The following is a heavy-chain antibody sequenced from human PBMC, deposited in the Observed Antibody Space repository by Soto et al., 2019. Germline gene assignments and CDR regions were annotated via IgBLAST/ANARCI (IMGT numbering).Heavy chain of an antibody. V-gene: IGHV4-31*03. CDR1: GGSISSGGYY. Sequence: SETLSLTCTVSGGSISSGGYYWSWIRQHPGKGLEWIGYIYYSGSTNYNPSLKSRVTISVDTSKNQFSLKLSSVTAADTAVYYCARGSKESGMDVWGQGTTVTVS. CDR3: ARGSKESGMDV. J-gene: IGHJ6*02. CDR2: IYYSGST.